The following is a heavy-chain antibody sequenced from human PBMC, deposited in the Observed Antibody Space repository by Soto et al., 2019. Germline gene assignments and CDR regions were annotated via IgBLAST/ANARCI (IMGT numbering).Heavy chain of an antibody. CDR2: IYYSGST. D-gene: IGHD5-12*01. J-gene: IGHJ6*02. CDR3: ARDPGYSGYDFRYYYGMDV. V-gene: IGHV4-31*11. Sequence: SETLSLTCAVSSGSISSGGYYWSWIRQHPGKGLEWIGYIYYSGSTYYNPSLKSRVTISVDTSKNQFSLKLSSVTAADTAVYYCARDPGYSGYDFRYYYGMDVWGQGTTVTVSS. CDR1: SGSISSGGYY.